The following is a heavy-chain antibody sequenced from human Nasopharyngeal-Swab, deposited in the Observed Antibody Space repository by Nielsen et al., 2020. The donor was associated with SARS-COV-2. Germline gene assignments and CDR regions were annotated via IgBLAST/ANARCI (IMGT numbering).Heavy chain of an antibody. J-gene: IGHJ6*03. CDR2: ISSSSSYT. V-gene: IGHV3-11*06. Sequence: GGSLRLSCAASGFTFSDYYMSWIRQAPGKGLEWVSYISSSSSYTNYADSVKGRFTISRDNAKNSLYLQMNSLRAEDTAVYYCAKDDYGDDWRGRYYYYYYMDVWGKGTTVTVSS. CDR1: GFTFSDYY. D-gene: IGHD4-17*01. CDR3: AKDDYGDDWRGRYYYYYYMDV.